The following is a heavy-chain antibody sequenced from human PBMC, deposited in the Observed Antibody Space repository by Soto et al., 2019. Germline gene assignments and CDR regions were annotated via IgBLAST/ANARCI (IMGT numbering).Heavy chain of an antibody. Sequence: GGSLRLSCAASGFIFCRYAMNWVRQAPGKGLEWVSYIDSRTTTIYYADSVKGRFTISRDNARNSLYLQMNSLRDEDTAVYYCARQTWDYHSSNFDYWGLGTLVTVSS. CDR2: IDSRTTTI. CDR3: ARQTWDYHSSNFDY. D-gene: IGHD3-16*01. J-gene: IGHJ4*02. CDR1: GFIFCRYA. V-gene: IGHV3-48*02.